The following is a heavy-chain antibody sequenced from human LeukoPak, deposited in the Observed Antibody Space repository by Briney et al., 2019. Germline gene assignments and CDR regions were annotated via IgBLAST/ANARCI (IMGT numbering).Heavy chain of an antibody. J-gene: IGHJ4*02. V-gene: IGHV3-21*01. D-gene: IGHD2-2*01. Sequence: GGSLRLSCAASGFTFSSYSMNWVRQAPGKGLEWVPSIGGTSSYIYCADSVKGRFSISRDNSKNTLYLQMNSLRAEDTAVYYCVRGYQLLLDYWGQGTLVTVSS. CDR2: IGGTSSYI. CDR1: GFTFSSYS. CDR3: VRGYQLLLDY.